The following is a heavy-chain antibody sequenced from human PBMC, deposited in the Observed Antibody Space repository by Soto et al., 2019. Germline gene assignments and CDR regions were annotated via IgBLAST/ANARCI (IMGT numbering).Heavy chain of an antibody. J-gene: IGHJ5*02. CDR1: GDTXXXYC. Sequence: ASVKVSCKAPGDTXXXYCLNWGRQARGQWHEWMGVISPQCGSTDYAQKFQGRVTMTWDTSRSTVYMELRSLRSDDTAIYYCARSSGGNFGIIIEGSNWFDPWGQGTLVTVSS. D-gene: IGHD3-3*01. CDR3: ARSSGGNFGIIIEGSNWFDP. V-gene: IGHV1-46*01. CDR2: ISPQCGST.